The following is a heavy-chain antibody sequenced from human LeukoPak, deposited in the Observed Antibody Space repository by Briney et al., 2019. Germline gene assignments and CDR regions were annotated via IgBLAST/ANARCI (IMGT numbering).Heavy chain of an antibody. CDR1: GFTFSSCG. D-gene: IGHD5-12*01. V-gene: IGHV3-33*01. Sequence: GGSLRLSCAASGFTFSSCGMHWVRQAPGQGLDWVAVIWYDGSNKYYADSVKGRFTISRDNSKSTLYLQMNSLRAEDTAVYYCARDTIVATIPYYYYGMDVWGKGTSVTVYS. CDR3: ARDTIVATIPYYYYGMDV. CDR2: IWYDGSNK. J-gene: IGHJ6*04.